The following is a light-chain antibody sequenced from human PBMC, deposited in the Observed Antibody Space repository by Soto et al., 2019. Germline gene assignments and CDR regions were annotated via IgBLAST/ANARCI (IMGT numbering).Light chain of an antibody. CDR1: SSDVGSYNL. CDR3: CSYAGSSPYV. V-gene: IGLV2-23*01. CDR2: EGS. Sequence: SVLAQAAYVSGSPGQSLTISCTGTSSDVGSYNLVSWYQQHPGKAPKLMIYEGSKRPSGVSNRFSGSKSGNTASLTISGLQAEDEADYYCCSYAGSSPYVFGTGTKVTVL. J-gene: IGLJ1*01.